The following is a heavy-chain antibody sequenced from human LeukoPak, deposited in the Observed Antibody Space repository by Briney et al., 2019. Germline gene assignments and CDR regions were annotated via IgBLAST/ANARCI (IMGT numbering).Heavy chain of an antibody. V-gene: IGHV4-39*01. CDR3: VTALTRDSSGWYVIDY. CDR1: GGPTNTSSTH. J-gene: IGHJ4*02. CDR2: IYYSGST. D-gene: IGHD6-19*01. Sequence: SETLPLTCTVSGGPTNTSSTHWGWVRQPPGKGLEWIGSIYYSGSTYYSPSLKSRVTISVDTSKNQFSLWLTSVTAADTAVYYCVTALTRDSSGWYVIDYWGQGTLVTVSS.